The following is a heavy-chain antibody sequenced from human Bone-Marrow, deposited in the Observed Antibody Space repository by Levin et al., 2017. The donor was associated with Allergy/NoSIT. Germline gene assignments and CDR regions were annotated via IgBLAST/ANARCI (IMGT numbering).Heavy chain of an antibody. CDR3: ARADYYTSGWYRLDV. V-gene: IGHV3-11*05. J-gene: IGHJ6*04. Sequence: LSLTCAASGFTFSDYYMSWIRQAPGKGLEWVSYISGTSTYRNHADSVKGRFTISRDNAKNSMYLQMNSLRAEDTAVYYCARADYYTSGWYRLDVWGKGTTVTVSS. CDR1: GFTFSDYY. CDR2: ISGTSTYR. D-gene: IGHD3-3*01.